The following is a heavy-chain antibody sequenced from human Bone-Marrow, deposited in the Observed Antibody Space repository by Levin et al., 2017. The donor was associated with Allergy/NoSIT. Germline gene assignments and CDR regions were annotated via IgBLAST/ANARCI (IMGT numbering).Heavy chain of an antibody. V-gene: IGHV4-39*01. D-gene: IGHD2-21*02. CDR2: VYYNGRV. J-gene: IGHJ5*01. CDR1: GGSINSPNNY. Sequence: SETLSLTCTVSGGSINSPNNYWGWIRQPPGEGLEWIGSVYYNGRVSYNPSLKSRVTISVDSSNNQFSLKLTSVTAADTALYYCARLGGGDWKLDSWGQGTLVTVTS. CDR3: ARLGGGDWKLDS.